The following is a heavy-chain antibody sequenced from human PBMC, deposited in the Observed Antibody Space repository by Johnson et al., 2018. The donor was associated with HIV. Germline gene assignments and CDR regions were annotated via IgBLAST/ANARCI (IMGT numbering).Heavy chain of an antibody. J-gene: IGHJ3*02. Sequence: QVQLVESGGGLVKPGGSLRLSCVTSGFTFSAYYMSWIRQAPGKGLECLSYISSSGSIIYYTDSVKGRFTISRDNAKNSLYLHMNSLRVEDTAVYYCARGFRSAFVDSFDIWGQGRMVTVSS. D-gene: IGHD3-3*01. CDR2: ISSSGSII. V-gene: IGHV3-11*04. CDR3: ARGFRSAFVDSFDI. CDR1: GFTFSAYY.